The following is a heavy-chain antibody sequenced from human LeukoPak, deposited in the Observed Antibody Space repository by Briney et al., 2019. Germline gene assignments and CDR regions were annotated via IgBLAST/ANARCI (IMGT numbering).Heavy chain of an antibody. D-gene: IGHD2-2*02. CDR2: IIPIFGTA. Sequence: SVKVSCKASGGAFSSYAISWVRQAPGQGLEWMGGIIPIFGTANYAQKFQGRVTITADESTSTAYMELSSLRSEDTAVYYCARDLCDGSTSCYTKVYFGPFDYWGQGTLVTVSS. V-gene: IGHV1-69*13. CDR1: GGAFSSYA. CDR3: ARDLCDGSTSCYTKVYFGPFDY. J-gene: IGHJ4*02.